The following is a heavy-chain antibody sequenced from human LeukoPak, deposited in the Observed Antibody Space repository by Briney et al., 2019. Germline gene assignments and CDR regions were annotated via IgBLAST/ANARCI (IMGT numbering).Heavy chain of an antibody. D-gene: IGHD6-19*01. CDR3: AKDTKAVAGRGGYFDL. CDR1: GFTFSRYA. V-gene: IGHV3-30*18. Sequence: GGSLRLSCAASGFTFSRYAVHWLRQAPGKGLEWVAVISDDGTDKYYADSVQGRLTISRDNSKNTLYLQMNSLSVEDTAVYFCAKDTKAVAGRGGYFDLWGRGTLVTVSS. J-gene: IGHJ2*01. CDR2: ISDDGTDK.